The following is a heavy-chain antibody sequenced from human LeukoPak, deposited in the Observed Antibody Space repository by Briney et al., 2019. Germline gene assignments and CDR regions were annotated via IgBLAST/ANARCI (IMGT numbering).Heavy chain of an antibody. CDR2: IYYSGST. V-gene: IGHV4-39*01. J-gene: IGHJ5*02. CDR1: GGSISSSSYY. D-gene: IGHD6-25*01. CDR3: ARQVGMTAAAAHDP. Sequence: SETLSPTCTVSGGSISSSSYYWGWIRQPPGKGLEWIGSIYYSGSTYYNPSLKSRVTISVDTSNNQFSLKLSSVTAADTAVYYCARQVGMTAAAAHDPWGQGTLVTVSS.